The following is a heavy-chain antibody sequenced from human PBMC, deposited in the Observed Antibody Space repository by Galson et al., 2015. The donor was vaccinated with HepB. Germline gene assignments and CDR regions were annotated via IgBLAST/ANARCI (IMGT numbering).Heavy chain of an antibody. CDR1: GGTFSSYA. CDR3: ARDGDLGYCSSTSCWSQSLPNYYGMDV. CDR2: IIPIFGTA. J-gene: IGHJ6*02. V-gene: IGHV1-69*06. D-gene: IGHD2-2*01. Sequence: SVKVSCKASGGTFSSYAISWVRQAPGQGLEWMGGIIPIFGTANYAQKFQGRVTITADKSTSTAYMELSSLRSEDTAVYYCARDGDLGYCSSTSCWSQSLPNYYGMDVWGQGTTVTVSS.